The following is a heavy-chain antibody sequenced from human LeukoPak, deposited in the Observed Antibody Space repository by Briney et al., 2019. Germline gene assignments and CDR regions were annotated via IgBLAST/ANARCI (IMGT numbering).Heavy chain of an antibody. CDR3: ARIKRTTYVWGSYRTFDY. V-gene: IGHV4-39*07. CDR2: IYYSGST. Sequence: SETLSLTCTVSGGSISSSSYYWGWIRQPPGKGLEWIGSIYYSGSTYYNPSLKSRVTISVDTSKNQFSLKLSSVTAADTAVYYCARIKRTTYVWGSYRTFDYWGQGTLVTVSS. J-gene: IGHJ4*02. CDR1: GGSISSSSYY. D-gene: IGHD3-16*02.